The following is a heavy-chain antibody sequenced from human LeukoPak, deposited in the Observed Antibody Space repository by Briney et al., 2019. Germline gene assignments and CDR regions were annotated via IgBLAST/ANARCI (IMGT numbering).Heavy chain of an antibody. J-gene: IGHJ4*02. CDR3: ARKRSTSCQALGY. D-gene: IGHD2-2*01. CDR1: GYTFTGYY. Sequence: ASVKVSCKASGYTFTGYYMHWVRQAPGQGLEWMGWINPNSGGTNYAQRFQGRVTMTRDTSISTAYMELSRLRSDDTAVYYCARKRSTSCQALGYWGQGTLVTVSS. V-gene: IGHV1-2*02. CDR2: INPNSGGT.